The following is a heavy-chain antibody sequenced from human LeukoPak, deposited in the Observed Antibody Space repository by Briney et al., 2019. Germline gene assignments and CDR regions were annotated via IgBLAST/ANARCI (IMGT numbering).Heavy chain of an antibody. CDR1: GFIFSKYG. J-gene: IGHJ4*02. D-gene: IGHD3-3*01. V-gene: IGHV3-30*02. CDR3: AKDVGFWNGYYHHFDY. Sequence: PGGSLRLSCATSGFIFSKYGMHWVRQAPGKGLEWVAFIEHDGSIKYVDSVKGRFTISRDNSKNTVYLQMNSLRAEDTAIYYCAKDVGFWNGYYHHFDYWGQGTLVTVSS. CDR2: IEHDGSIK.